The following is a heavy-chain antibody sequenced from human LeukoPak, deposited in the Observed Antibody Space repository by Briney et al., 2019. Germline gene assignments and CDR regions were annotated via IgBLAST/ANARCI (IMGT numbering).Heavy chain of an antibody. D-gene: IGHD3-9*01. Sequence: SETLSLTCTVSGGSISGYYWSWIRQPPGKGLEWIGYIYYSGSTNYNPSLKSRVTISVDTSKNQFSLKLSSVTAADTAVHYCARVHYDILTGYYPDYFDYWGQGTLVTVSS. J-gene: IGHJ4*02. CDR1: GGSISGYY. CDR2: IYYSGST. V-gene: IGHV4-59*01. CDR3: ARVHYDILTGYYPDYFDY.